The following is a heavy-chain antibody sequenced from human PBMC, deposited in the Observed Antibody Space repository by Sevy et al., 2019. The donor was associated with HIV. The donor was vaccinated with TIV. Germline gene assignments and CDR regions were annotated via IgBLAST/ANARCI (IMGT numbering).Heavy chain of an antibody. V-gene: IGHV3-30*03. J-gene: IGHJ4*02. CDR1: GFSFNTYA. CDR2: MAYDGTDI. CDR3: ARDSLGSIDH. Sequence: GGSLRLSCAASGFSFNTYAMHWVRQGPGKGLEGVTIMAYDGTDIQYAESVKGRFTISRGNSKNTLYLQMNSLRIEDTAVYFCARDSLGSIDHWGQGSLVTVSS. D-gene: IGHD5-12*01.